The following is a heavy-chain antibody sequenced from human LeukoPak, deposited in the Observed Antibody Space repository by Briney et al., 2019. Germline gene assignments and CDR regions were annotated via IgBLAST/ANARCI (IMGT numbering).Heavy chain of an antibody. J-gene: IGHJ4*02. D-gene: IGHD6-13*01. CDR3: ARVGIAAAGTGPYYFDY. CDR2: ISSSSSYI. Sequence: GGSLRLSCAASGFTFSSYEMNWVRQAPGKGLEWVSSISSSSSYIYYADSVKDRFTISRDNAKNSLYLRMNSLRAEDTAVYYCARVGIAAAGTGPYYFDYRGQGTLVTVSS. CDR1: GFTFSSYE. V-gene: IGHV3-21*01.